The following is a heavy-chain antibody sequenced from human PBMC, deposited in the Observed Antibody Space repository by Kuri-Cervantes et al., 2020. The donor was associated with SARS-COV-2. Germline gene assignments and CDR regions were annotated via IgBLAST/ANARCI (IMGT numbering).Heavy chain of an antibody. J-gene: IGHJ4*02. Sequence: GESLSLSCAASGFTFSSFPMSWVRQAPGKGLEWVSGISGSGANTYYADSVKGWFTISRDNPKNTLYLQMNSLRAEDTAVYYCVKDSRVYYFDYWGQGTLVTVSS. D-gene: IGHD2/OR15-2a*01. CDR3: VKDSRVYYFDY. CDR1: GFTFSSFP. V-gene: IGHV3-23*01. CDR2: ISGSGANT.